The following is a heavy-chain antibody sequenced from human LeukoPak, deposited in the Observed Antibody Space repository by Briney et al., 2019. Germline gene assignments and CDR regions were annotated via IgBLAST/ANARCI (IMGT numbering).Heavy chain of an antibody. CDR2: TYYRSKWSS. Sequence: SQTLSLTCAISGDSVSSKSAAWNWIRQSPSRGLEWLGRTYYRSKWSSGYAESVKSRITINPDTSKNQFSLQLKSVTPEDTAVYYCAMAADSSGWYVPEAPFDYWGQGTLVTVSS. CDR1: GDSVSSKSAA. V-gene: IGHV6-1*01. CDR3: AMAADSSGWYVPEAPFDY. J-gene: IGHJ4*02. D-gene: IGHD6-19*01.